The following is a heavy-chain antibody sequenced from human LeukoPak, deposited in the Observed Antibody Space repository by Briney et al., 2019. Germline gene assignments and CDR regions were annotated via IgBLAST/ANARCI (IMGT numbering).Heavy chain of an antibody. Sequence: PSETLSLTCAVYGGSFSGYYWSWIRQPPGKGLEWIGYISYSGTTNYNPSLKSRVTISVDTSKNQFSLKLSSVTAADTAVYYCARDRGPDCSGGSCWDYWGQGTQVTVSS. J-gene: IGHJ4*02. D-gene: IGHD2-15*01. V-gene: IGHV4-59*01. CDR1: GGSFSGYY. CDR2: ISYSGTT. CDR3: ARDRGPDCSGGSCWDY.